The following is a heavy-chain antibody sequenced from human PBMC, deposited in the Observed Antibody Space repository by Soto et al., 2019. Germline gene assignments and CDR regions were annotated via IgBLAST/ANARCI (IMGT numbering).Heavy chain of an antibody. V-gene: IGHV3-23*01. J-gene: IGHJ4*02. CDR3: AKDISVRMITFGGVIVRGVY. Sequence: PGGSLRLSCAASGFTFSSYWMHWVRQAPGKGLEWVSAISGSGGSTYYADSVKGRFTISRDNSKNTLYLQMNSLRAEDTAVYYCAKDISVRMITFGGVIVRGVYWGQGTLVTVSS. CDR2: ISGSGGST. D-gene: IGHD3-16*02. CDR1: GFTFSSYW.